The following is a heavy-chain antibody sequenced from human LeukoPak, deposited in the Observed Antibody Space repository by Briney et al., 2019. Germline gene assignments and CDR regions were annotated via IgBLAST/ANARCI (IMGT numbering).Heavy chain of an antibody. CDR1: GFTFDDYA. CDR3: AKDKAMAGFYYFDY. D-gene: IGHD6-19*01. Sequence: GRSLRLSCTTSGFTFDDYAMHWVRQVPGKGLEWVSGITWNSVNIGYADSVGGRFTISRDNAKNSLYLQMNSLRAEDTALYYCAKDKAMAGFYYFDYWGQGTLVTVSS. V-gene: IGHV3-9*01. J-gene: IGHJ4*02. CDR2: ITWNSVNI.